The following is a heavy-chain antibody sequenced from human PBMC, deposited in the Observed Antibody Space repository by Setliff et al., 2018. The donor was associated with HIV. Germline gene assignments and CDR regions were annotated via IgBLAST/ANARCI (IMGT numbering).Heavy chain of an antibody. CDR3: TRGHKNCDI. Sequence: GGSLRLSCAASGFTFSSYWIHWVRQAPGKGLEWVGFIRRKAHGGTTQYAASVKGRFTISRDDSKSIAYLQMNSLKTEDTAVYYCTRGHKNCDIWGQGTMVTVSS. J-gene: IGHJ3*02. V-gene: IGHV3-49*04. CDR2: IRRKAHGGTT. D-gene: IGHD1-1*01. CDR1: GFTFSSYW.